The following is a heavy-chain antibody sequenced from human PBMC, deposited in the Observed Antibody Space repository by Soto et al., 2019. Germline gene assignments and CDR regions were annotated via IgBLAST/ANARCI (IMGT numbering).Heavy chain of an antibody. CDR3: AKAAAVAGAMYGLDV. Sequence: GESLKISCAASEFSFSTYAMSWVRQAPGKGLEWVSWISGSGGATYYADSVKGRFTISRDNSKSTLYLQMNSLRVDDSAVYFCAKAAAVAGAMYGLDVWGQGTTVTVSS. V-gene: IGHV3-23*01. D-gene: IGHD6-19*01. J-gene: IGHJ6*02. CDR2: ISGSGGAT. CDR1: EFSFSTYA.